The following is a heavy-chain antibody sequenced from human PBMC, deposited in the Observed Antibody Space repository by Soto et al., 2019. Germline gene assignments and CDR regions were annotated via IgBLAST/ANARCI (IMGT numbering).Heavy chain of an antibody. V-gene: IGHV6-1*01. D-gene: IGHD6-19*01. J-gene: IGHJ4*02. Sequence: PSQTLSLTCAISGDSVSSNSVAWNWIRQSPSRGLEWLGRTYYRSKWYYDYAVSVKSRITIIPDTSKNQFSLQLNSVTPEDTAVYYCARSEYSSGHFYWGQGTLVTVSS. CDR2: TYYRSKWYY. CDR1: GDSVSSNSVA. CDR3: ARSEYSSGHFY.